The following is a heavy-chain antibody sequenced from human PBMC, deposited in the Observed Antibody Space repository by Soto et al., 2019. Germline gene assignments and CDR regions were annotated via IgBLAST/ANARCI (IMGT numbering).Heavy chain of an antibody. CDR1: GGSIRSSSYY. Sequence: SETLSLTCTFSGGSIRSSSYYLGWIRQPPGKGLEWIGSIYYSGSTYYNPSLKSRVTISVDTSKNQFSLKLSSVTAADTAVYYCARITMVRGVIDSDYYGMDVWGQGTTVTVSS. CDR2: IYYSGST. J-gene: IGHJ6*02. CDR3: ARITMVRGVIDSDYYGMDV. V-gene: IGHV4-39*01. D-gene: IGHD3-10*01.